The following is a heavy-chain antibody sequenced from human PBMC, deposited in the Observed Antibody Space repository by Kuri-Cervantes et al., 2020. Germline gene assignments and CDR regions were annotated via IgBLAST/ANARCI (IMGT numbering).Heavy chain of an antibody. D-gene: IGHD5-12*01. CDR3: ASAYSGRYFDY. CDR1: GGSIRSNY. J-gene: IGHJ4*02. Sequence: SETLSLTCTVSGGSIRSNYWGWIRQPPGKGLEWIGYSHYSGNINYNPALKSRIAISVDTSKNLFSLKLSSVTAADTAFYYCASAYSGRYFDYWGQGVPVTVSS. V-gene: IGHV4-59*08. CDR2: SHYSGNI.